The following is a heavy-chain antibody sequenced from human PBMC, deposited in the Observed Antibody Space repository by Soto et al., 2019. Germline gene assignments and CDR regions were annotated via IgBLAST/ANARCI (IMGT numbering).Heavy chain of an antibody. CDR1: GFTFSTYA. CDR3: AKMASGGYYLSPSDY. CDR2: ISGNGGST. J-gene: IGHJ4*02. D-gene: IGHD3-22*01. Sequence: EVQLLESGGGLVQPEGSLRISCAASGFTFSTYAMNWVRQTPGKGLEWVSAISGNGGSTYYADSVKGRFTISRDNSKNTLYLQMNSLRAEDTAVYYCAKMASGGYYLSPSDYWGQGTLVTVSS. V-gene: IGHV3-23*01.